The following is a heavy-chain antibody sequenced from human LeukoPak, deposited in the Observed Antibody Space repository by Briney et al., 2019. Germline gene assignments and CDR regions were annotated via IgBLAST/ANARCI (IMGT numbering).Heavy chain of an antibody. CDR2: ISAYNGNT. V-gene: IGHV1-18*01. D-gene: IGHD2-15*01. Sequence: GASVKVSCKASGYTFTSYGISWVRQAPGQGLEWMGWISAYNGNTNYAQKLQGRVTMTTDTSTSTAYMELRSLRSDDTAVYYCARAHCNASTCYHSRGWFDPWGQGTLVTVSS. J-gene: IGHJ5*02. CDR1: GYTFTSYG. CDR3: ARAHCNASTCYHSRGWFDP.